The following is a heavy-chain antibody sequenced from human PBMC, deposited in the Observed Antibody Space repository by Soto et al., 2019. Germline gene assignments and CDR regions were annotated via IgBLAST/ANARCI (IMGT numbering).Heavy chain of an antibody. CDR2: ISNNGGST. D-gene: IGHD3-3*01. J-gene: IGHJ6*02. V-gene: IGHV3-64D*06. CDR1: GFTFSSYA. CDR3: VKDRGYDFWSGAPMDV. Sequence: GRSMRLSCSASGFTFSSYAMHCVRQAPGRGLEYVSAISNNGGSTYYADAVKGIFTISRNNSKNTLYLQMSSLRAEDTAVYYCVKDRGYDFWSGAPMDVWGQGTTVTVSS.